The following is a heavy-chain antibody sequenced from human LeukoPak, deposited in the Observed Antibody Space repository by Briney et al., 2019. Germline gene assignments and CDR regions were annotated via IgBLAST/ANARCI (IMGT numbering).Heavy chain of an antibody. V-gene: IGHV1-18*01. D-gene: IGHD6-13*01. CDR2: ISAYNANT. CDR1: GYTFTNYG. Sequence: ASVKVSCKASGYTFTNYGISWVRQAPGQGLEWMGWISAYNANTNHAQKLQGRVTMTTDTSTNIAYMELRSLRSDDTAVYYCARDRASSTWELDYWGQGTLVTVSS. J-gene: IGHJ4*02. CDR3: ARDRASSTWELDY.